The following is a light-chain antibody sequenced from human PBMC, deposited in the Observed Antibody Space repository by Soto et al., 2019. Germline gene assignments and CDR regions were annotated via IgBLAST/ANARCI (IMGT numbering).Light chain of an antibody. Sequence: DVQMTQSPSSLSASVGDTVTITCRASQDIRKMVAWFQQKPGKAPRFLIAGTSSPQAAAASKFTPSGSGTNFTLTINVVQPDDFAAYHCHQFHSYPYSFAQGTKLEVK. CDR2: GTS. CDR3: HQFHSYPYS. CDR1: QDIRKM. J-gene: IGKJ2*03. V-gene: IGKV1-16*02.